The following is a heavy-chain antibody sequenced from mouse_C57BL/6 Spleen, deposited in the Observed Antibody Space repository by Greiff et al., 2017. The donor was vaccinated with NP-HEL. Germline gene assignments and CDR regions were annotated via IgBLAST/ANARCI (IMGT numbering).Heavy chain of an antibody. D-gene: IGHD3-2*02. CDR3: ERNSQATRAWFAY. Sequence: EVKVVESGGGLVKPGGSLKLSCAASGFTFSDYGMHWVRQAPEKGLEWVAYISSGSSTIYYADTVKGRFTLSRDNAKNTLFLQMTSLRSEDTAMYYCERNSQATRAWFAYWGQGTLVTVSA. CDR2: ISSGSSTI. V-gene: IGHV5-17*01. CDR1: GFTFSDYG. J-gene: IGHJ3*01.